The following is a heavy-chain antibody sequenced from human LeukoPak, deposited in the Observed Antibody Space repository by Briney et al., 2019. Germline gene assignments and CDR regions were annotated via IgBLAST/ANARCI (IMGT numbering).Heavy chain of an antibody. V-gene: IGHV3-30*18. CDR1: GFTFSSYG. CDR2: ISYDGSNK. Sequence: QPGRSLRLSCVASGFTFSSYGMHWVRQAPGKGLEWVAVISYDGSNKYYADSVKGRFTISRDNSKNTLYLQMNSLRAEDTAVYYCAKGRGAFDIWVQGTMVTVSS. CDR3: AKGRGAFDI. J-gene: IGHJ3*02. D-gene: IGHD3-10*01.